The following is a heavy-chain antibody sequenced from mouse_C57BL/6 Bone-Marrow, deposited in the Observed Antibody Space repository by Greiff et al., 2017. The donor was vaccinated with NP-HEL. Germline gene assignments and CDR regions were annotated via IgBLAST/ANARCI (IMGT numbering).Heavy chain of an antibody. CDR2: IFPGSGCT. CDR3: ARMAHYYGSSPDY. CDR1: GYTFTGYW. D-gene: IGHD1-1*01. J-gene: IGHJ2*01. V-gene: IGHV1-9*01. Sequence: QVQLQQSGAELMKPGASVKLSCKATGYTFTGYWIEWVKQRPGHGLEWIGEIFPGSGCTNYNEKFKGKATFTADKSSNTAYMQLSSLTTEDTAIDHCARMAHYYGSSPDYWGQGTTLTVSS.